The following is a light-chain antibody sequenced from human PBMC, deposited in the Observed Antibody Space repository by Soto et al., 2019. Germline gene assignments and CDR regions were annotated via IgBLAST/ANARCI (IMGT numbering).Light chain of an antibody. CDR2: WSS. V-gene: IGKV4-1*01. J-gene: IGKJ1*01. CDR1: QSVLYSPNSKNY. CDR3: HQYAVNPWT. Sequence: DIVLTQSPDSLVVSLGERATISCKSSQSVLYSPNSKNYLAWFQQKPGQPPRVLIYWSSNRESGVPDRFSGGGSVTDFSLTINNLQAEDVAVYYCHQYAVNPWTFCQGTRVEI.